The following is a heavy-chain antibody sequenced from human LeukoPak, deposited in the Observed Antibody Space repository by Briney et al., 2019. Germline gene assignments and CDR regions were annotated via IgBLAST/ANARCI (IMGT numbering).Heavy chain of an antibody. D-gene: IGHD2-15*01. CDR3: ARCYCSGGSCYPDY. V-gene: IGHV4-39*01. J-gene: IGHJ4*02. CDR2: IYYSGST. CDR1: GGSTSSSSYY. Sequence: SETLSLTCSVSGGSTSSSSYYWGWIRQPPGKRLEWIGSIYYSGSTYYNSSLKSRVTISVDTSKNQFSLKLSSVTAADTAVHYSARCYCSGGSCYPDYWGQGTLVTVSS.